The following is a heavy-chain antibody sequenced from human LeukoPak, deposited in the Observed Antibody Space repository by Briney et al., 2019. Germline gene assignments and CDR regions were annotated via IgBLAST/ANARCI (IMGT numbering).Heavy chain of an antibody. CDR2: VSGPGTDT. CDR1: GFAFSTYP. J-gene: IGHJ6*04. V-gene: IGHV3-23*01. CDR3: AKDHGV. Sequence: ESGGSLRLSCAASGFAFSTYPMGWVRQAPGKGLEWVSAVSGPGTDTYYADSVKGRFTVSRDNSKNTVFLQMNSLGADDTAVYYCAKDHGVWGTGTTVTVSS.